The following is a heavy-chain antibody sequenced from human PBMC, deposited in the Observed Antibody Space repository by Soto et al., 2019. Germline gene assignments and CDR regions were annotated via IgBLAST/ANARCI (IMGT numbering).Heavy chain of an antibody. J-gene: IGHJ5*02. V-gene: IGHV1-18*01. Sequence: QVQLVQSGAEVKTPGASVKVSCKASGYILTNFGITWVRQAPGQGLEWMGWISADKPYTNYAQKFQGRVIMTTDTSTSTAYMERTTLTSADTAVYYCARDDREYSWSWFDPWGQGTLVIVSS. CDR1: GYILTNFG. CDR3: ARDDREYSWSWFDP. D-gene: IGHD1-1*01. CDR2: ISADKPYT.